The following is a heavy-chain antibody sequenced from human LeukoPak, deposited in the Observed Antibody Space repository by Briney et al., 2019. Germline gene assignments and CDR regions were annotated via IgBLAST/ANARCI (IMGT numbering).Heavy chain of an antibody. Sequence: SETLSLTCTVSGGSISSYYWSWIRQPPGKGLEWIGYMYYSGSTNYTPSLKSRVTISVDTSKNQFSPKLSFVPAADTAVYYCARALSRRYSYGYYNYYYMDVWGKGTTVTVSS. CDR1: GGSISSYY. D-gene: IGHD5-18*01. CDR2: MYYSGST. J-gene: IGHJ6*03. CDR3: ARALSRRYSYGYYNYYYMDV. V-gene: IGHV4-59*01.